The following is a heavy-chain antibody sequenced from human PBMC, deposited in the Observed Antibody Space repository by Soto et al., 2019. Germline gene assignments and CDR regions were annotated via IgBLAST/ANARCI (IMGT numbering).Heavy chain of an antibody. D-gene: IGHD3-16*01. Sequence: PGGSLRLSCAASGFTFSSCSMNWVRQAPGKGLEWVSSISSSSSYIYYADSVKGRFTISRDNAKNSLYLQMNSLRAEDTAVYYCARVALGLVGPTDYYFDYWGQGTLVTVSS. CDR2: ISSSSSYI. CDR3: ARVALGLVGPTDYYFDY. J-gene: IGHJ4*02. CDR1: GFTFSSCS. V-gene: IGHV3-21*01.